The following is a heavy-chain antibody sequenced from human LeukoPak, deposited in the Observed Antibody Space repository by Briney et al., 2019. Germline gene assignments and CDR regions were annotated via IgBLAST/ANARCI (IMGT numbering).Heavy chain of an antibody. D-gene: IGHD5-24*01. CDR1: GGSISSSSYY. CDR3: ARMATIYYFDY. Sequence: SETLSLTCTVSGGSISSSSYYWGWIRQPPGKGLEWIGSIYYSGITYNPSLKSRVTISVDTSKNQFSLKLSSVTAADTAVYYCARMATIYYFDYWGQGTLVTVSS. CDR2: IYYSGIT. J-gene: IGHJ4*02. V-gene: IGHV4-39*07.